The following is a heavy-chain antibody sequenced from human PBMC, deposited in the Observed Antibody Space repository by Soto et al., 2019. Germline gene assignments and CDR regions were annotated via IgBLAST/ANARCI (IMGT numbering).Heavy chain of an antibody. J-gene: IGHJ5*02. CDR3: ARNLRWLQTRASNWFDP. Sequence: SETLSLTCTVSGGSISSYYWSWIRQPPGKGLEWIGYIYYSGSTNYNPSLKSRVTISVDTSKNQFSLKLSSVTAADTAVYYCARNLRWLQTRASNWFDPWGQGTLVTVSS. CDR2: IYYSGST. V-gene: IGHV4-59*01. CDR1: GGSISSYY. D-gene: IGHD5-12*01.